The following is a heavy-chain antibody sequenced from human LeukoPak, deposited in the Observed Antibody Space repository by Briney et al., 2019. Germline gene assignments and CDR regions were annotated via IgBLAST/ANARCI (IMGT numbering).Heavy chain of an antibody. CDR1: GFTFSSYG. Sequence: PGGFLRLSCAASGFTFSSYGMHWVRQAPGKGLEWVAVISYDGSNKYYADSVKGRFTISRDNSKNTLYLQMNSLRAEDTAVYYCAKDLEETAAAGTGDYWGQGTLVTVSS. CDR3: AKDLEETAAAGTGDY. V-gene: IGHV3-30*18. J-gene: IGHJ4*02. D-gene: IGHD6-13*01. CDR2: ISYDGSNK.